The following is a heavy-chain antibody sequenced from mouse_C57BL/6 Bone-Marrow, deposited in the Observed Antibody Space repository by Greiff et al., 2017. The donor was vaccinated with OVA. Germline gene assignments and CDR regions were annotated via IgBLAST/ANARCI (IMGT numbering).Heavy chain of an antibody. CDR1: GFTFSNYW. D-gene: IGHD1-1*01. Sequence: DVKLQESGGGLVQPGGSMKLSCVASGFTFSNYWMNWVRQSPEKGLEWVAQIRLKSDNYATHYAESVKGRFTISRDDSKSSVYLQMNNLRAEDTGIYYCTGGLRYAMDYWGQGTSVTVSS. CDR2: IRLKSDNYAT. CDR3: TGGLRYAMDY. J-gene: IGHJ4*01. V-gene: IGHV6-3*01.